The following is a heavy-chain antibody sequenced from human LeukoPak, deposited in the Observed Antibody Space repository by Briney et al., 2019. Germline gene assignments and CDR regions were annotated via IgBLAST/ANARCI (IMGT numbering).Heavy chain of an antibody. CDR3: ARHTLDIVVNDY. CDR1: GYSFTSYW. J-gene: IGHJ4*02. D-gene: IGHD2-2*01. V-gene: IGHV5-10-1*01. CDR2: IVPSDSYT. Sequence: GESLKISCKGSGYSFTSYWISWVRQMPGKGLEWMGRIVPSDSYTNYSPSFQGHVTISADKSISTAYLQWSSLKASDTAMYYCARHTLDIVVNDYWGQGTLVTVPS.